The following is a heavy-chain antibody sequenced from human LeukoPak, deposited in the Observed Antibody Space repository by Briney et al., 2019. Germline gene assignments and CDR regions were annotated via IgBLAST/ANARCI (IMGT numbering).Heavy chain of an antibody. J-gene: IGHJ4*02. V-gene: IGHV4-34*01. CDR3: ARDLAAHFDY. CDR2: INHSGST. Sequence: SETLSLTCAVYGGSFSGYYWSWIRQPPGKGLEWIGEINHSGSTNYNPSLKSRVTISVDTSKNQFSLKLSSVTAADTAVYYCARDLAAHFDYWGQGTLVTVSS. CDR1: GGSFSGYY. D-gene: IGHD3-16*01.